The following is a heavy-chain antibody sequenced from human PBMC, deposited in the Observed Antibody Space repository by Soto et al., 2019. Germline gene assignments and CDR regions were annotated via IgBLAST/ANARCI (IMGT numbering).Heavy chain of an antibody. D-gene: IGHD2-21*01. V-gene: IGHV3-64*01. Sequence: EVQLVESGGGLVQPGGSLRLSCAASGFTFSSYAMHWVRQAPGMGLEYVSAITSSGGNTDYASSVKGRFTISRDNSKNTLYLQMGSPRAEDMAVYYCARRIPFGYGMDVWGQGTTVTVSS. J-gene: IGHJ6*02. CDR2: ITSSGGNT. CDR3: ARRIPFGYGMDV. CDR1: GFTFSSYA.